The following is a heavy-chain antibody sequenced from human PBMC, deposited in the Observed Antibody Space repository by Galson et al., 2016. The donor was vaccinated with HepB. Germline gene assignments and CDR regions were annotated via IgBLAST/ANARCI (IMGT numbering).Heavy chain of an antibody. CDR3: ARDRDHGLDN. D-gene: IGHD2-8*01. J-gene: IGHJ3*02. V-gene: IGHV1-18*04. Sequence: ASGYTFTSNGISWVRQAPGQGLEWMGWISASKGNTNYAQKFQGRLTVTTDTSTRTAYMELRNLRSDDTAVYYCARDRDHGLDNWGQGTMVTVSS. CDR1: GYTFTSNG. CDR2: ISASKGNT.